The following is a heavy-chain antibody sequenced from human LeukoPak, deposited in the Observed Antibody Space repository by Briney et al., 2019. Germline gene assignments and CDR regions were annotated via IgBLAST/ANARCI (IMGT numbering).Heavy chain of an antibody. CDR1: GFTFSSYE. CDR2: ISSSGSTI. Sequence: GGSLRLSCAASGFTFSSYEMNWVRQAPGKGLEWVSYISSSGSTIYYADSVRGRFTISRDNAKNSLYLQMNSLRAEDTAVYYCARGRDAYSSSWYSLYWGQGTLVTVSP. CDR3: ARGRDAYSSSWYSLY. D-gene: IGHD6-13*01. J-gene: IGHJ4*02. V-gene: IGHV3-48*03.